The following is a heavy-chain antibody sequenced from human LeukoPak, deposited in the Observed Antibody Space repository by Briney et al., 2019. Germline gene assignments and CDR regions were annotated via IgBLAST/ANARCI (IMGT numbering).Heavy chain of an antibody. J-gene: IGHJ4*02. Sequence: ASETLSLTCTASGGSISSYYWSWIRQPAGKGLEWIGRIYTSGSTNYNPSLKSRVTMSVDTSKNQFSLKLSSVTAADTAVYYCARGDDSSGYEELDYWGQGTLVTVSS. D-gene: IGHD3-22*01. CDR3: ARGDDSSGYEELDY. CDR2: IYTSGST. V-gene: IGHV4-4*07. CDR1: GGSISSYY.